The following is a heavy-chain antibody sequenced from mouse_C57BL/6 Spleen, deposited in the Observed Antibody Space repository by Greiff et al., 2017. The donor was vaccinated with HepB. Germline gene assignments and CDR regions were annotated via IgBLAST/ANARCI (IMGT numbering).Heavy chain of an antibody. D-gene: IGHD1-1*01. CDR2: INPGSGGT. CDR1: GYAFTNYL. V-gene: IGHV1-54*01. Sequence: VQLQQSGAELVRPGTSVKVSCKASGYAFTNYLIEWVKQRPGQGLEWIGVINPGSGGTNYNEKFKGKATLTADKSSSTAYMQLSSLTSEDSAVYFCARDGENYYGSSYDYWGQGTTLTVSS. CDR3: ARDGENYYGSSYDY. J-gene: IGHJ2*01.